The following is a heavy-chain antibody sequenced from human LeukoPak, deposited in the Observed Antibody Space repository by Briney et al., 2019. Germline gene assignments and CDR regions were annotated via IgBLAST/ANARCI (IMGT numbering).Heavy chain of an antibody. V-gene: IGHV3-30*18. D-gene: IGHD6-13*01. Sequence: PGGSLRLSCAASGLPFSSYAMHWVRQAPGKGLEWVAVISYDGSNKNYADSVKGRFTISRDNSKNTLYLQMNSLRPEDTAVYYCAKDSGSSWYYFDYWGQGTLVTVSS. CDR3: AKDSGSSWYYFDY. CDR1: GLPFSSYA. J-gene: IGHJ4*02. CDR2: ISYDGSNK.